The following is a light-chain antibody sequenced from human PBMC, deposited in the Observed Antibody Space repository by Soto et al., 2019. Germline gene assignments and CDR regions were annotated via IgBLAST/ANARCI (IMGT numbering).Light chain of an antibody. CDR3: QQYNNWPSIT. CDR1: QSVSSN. CDR2: GAS. J-gene: IGKJ5*01. V-gene: IGKV3-15*01. Sequence: EILMTQSPATLSVSPGERATLSCRASQSVSSNFAWYQHKPGQAPRLLIYGASTRATGIPARFSGSGSATEFTLTISSLPSEDFAVYYCQQYNNWPSITFGQGTRLEIK.